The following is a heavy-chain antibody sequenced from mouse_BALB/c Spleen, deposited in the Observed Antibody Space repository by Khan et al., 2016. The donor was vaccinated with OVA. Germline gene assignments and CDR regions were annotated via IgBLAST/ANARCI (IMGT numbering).Heavy chain of an antibody. CDR2: IAPANGNI. Sequence: VQLQQPGAELVKPGASVKLSCTASGFNIKDTYIHWVKQRPEQGLEWIGRIAPANGNIKYDPKFQGKATITADTSSNTSYLQLSSLTSEDTAVYYVAHPSYGHRYVEVWGAGTTVTVSS. V-gene: IGHV14-3*02. J-gene: IGHJ1*01. CDR3: AHPSYGHRYVEV. D-gene: IGHD1-1*02. CDR1: GFNIKDTY.